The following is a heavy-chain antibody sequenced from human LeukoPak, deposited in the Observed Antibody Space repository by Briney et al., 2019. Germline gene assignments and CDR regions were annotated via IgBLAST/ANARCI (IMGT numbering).Heavy chain of an antibody. CDR3: ARDPGEVAGPYYFDY. CDR1: GGSISSYY. D-gene: IGHD6-19*01. J-gene: IGHJ4*02. V-gene: IGHV4-59*01. Sequence: SETLSLTCTVSGGSISSYYWSWIRQPPGKGLEWIGYIYYSGSTNYNPSLKSRVTISVDTSKSQFSLKLSSVTAADTAVYYCARDPGEVAGPYYFDYWGQGTLVTVSS. CDR2: IYYSGST.